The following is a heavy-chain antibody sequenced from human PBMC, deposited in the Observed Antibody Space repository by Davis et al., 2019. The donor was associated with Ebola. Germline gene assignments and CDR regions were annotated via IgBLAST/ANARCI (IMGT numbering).Heavy chain of an antibody. D-gene: IGHD6-13*01. J-gene: IGHJ4*02. V-gene: IGHV3-21*01. Sequence: PGGSLRLSCAASGFTFSSYSMNWVRQAPGKGLEWVSSISSSSYIYYADSVKGRFTISRDNAKNSLYLQMNSLRAEDTAVYYCAREHTKYSSRLDYWGQGTLVTVSS. CDR2: ISSSSYI. CDR3: AREHTKYSSRLDY. CDR1: GFTFSSYS.